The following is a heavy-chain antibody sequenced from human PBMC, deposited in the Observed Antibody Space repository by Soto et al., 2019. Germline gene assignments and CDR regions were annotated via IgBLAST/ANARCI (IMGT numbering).Heavy chain of an antibody. CDR1: GGTFSSYA. CDR2: IIPIFGTA. Sequence: ASVKVSCKASGGTFSSYAISWVRQAPGQGLEWMGGIIPIFGTANYAQKFQGRVTITADESTSAAYMELSSLRSEDTAVYYCARGRGGWYNAFDIWGQGTMVTVSS. D-gene: IGHD6-19*01. J-gene: IGHJ3*02. V-gene: IGHV1-69*13. CDR3: ARGRGGWYNAFDI.